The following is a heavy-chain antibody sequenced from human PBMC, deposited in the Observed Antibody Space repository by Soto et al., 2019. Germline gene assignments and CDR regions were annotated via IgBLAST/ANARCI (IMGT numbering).Heavy chain of an antibody. Sequence: GGSLRLSCAASGFTFDDYAMHWVRQAPGKGLEWVSGISWNSGSIGYADSVKGRFTISRGNAKNSLYLQMNSLRAEDTALYYCAKDPESYYYYYGMDVWGQGTTVTVSS. J-gene: IGHJ6*02. CDR2: ISWNSGSI. CDR3: AKDPESYYYYYGMDV. CDR1: GFTFDDYA. V-gene: IGHV3-9*01.